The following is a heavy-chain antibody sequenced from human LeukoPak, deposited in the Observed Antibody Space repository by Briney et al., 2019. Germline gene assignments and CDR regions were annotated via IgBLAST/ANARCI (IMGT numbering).Heavy chain of an antibody. V-gene: IGHV1-46*01. D-gene: IGHD6-19*01. J-gene: IGHJ4*02. CDR2: INPSGGST. Sequence: GASVKVSCKASGYTFSNYGINWVRQAPGQGLEWMGIINPSGGSTSYAQKFQGRVTMTRDTSTSTVYMELSSLRSEDTAVYYCARDPPYSSVARRFDYWGQGTLVTVSS. CDR3: ARDPPYSSVARRFDY. CDR1: GYTFSNYG.